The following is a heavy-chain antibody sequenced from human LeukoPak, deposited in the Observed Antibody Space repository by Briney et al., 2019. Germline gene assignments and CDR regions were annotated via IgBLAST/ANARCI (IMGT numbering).Heavy chain of an antibody. CDR3: AREGLELPFDY. CDR1: GYTFTTYN. CDR2: ISAYNGNT. Sequence: ASVKVSCKASGYTFTTYNINWVRQAPGQGLEWMGWISAYNGNTNYAQKLQGRVTMTTDTSTSTAYMELRSLRSDDTAVYYCAREGLELPFDYWGQGTLVTVSS. V-gene: IGHV1-18*01. D-gene: IGHD3/OR15-3a*01. J-gene: IGHJ4*02.